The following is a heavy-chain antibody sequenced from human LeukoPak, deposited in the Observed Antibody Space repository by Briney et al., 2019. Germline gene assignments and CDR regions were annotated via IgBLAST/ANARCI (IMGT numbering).Heavy chain of an antibody. Sequence: GSLRLSCVASGFTFSTSGMHWVRQSPGKGLDWVAFIRNDGNKYNYAESVKGRFTISRDNSKNTLYLQMDSLSAKDTAVYYCVKVDTWGQGILVTVSS. CDR3: VKVDT. CDR2: IRNDGNKY. D-gene: IGHD5-18*01. J-gene: IGHJ4*02. V-gene: IGHV3-30*02. CDR1: GFTFSTSG.